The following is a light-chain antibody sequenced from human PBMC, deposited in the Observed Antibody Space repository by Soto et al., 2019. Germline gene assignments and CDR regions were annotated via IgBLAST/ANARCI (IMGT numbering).Light chain of an antibody. V-gene: IGKV3-20*01. CDR3: QQFSSYPLT. CDR2: DAS. J-gene: IGKJ4*01. CDR1: QTVRNNY. Sequence: ENGFTQVTGPPSFSPGERAPPSCRASQTVRNNYLAWYQQKPGQAPRLLIYDASSRATGIPDRFSGGGSGTDFTLTISRLEPEDFAVYYCQQFSSYPLTFGGGTKVDIK.